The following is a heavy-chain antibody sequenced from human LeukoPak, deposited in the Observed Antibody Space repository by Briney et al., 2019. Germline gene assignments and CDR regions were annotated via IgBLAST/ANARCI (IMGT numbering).Heavy chain of an antibody. D-gene: IGHD6-6*01. V-gene: IGHV3-9*03. CDR1: GFTFDDYA. Sequence: GGSLRLSCAASGFTFDDYAMHWVRQAPGKGLEWVSGISWNSGSIGYADSVKGRFTISRDNAKNSLYLQMNSLRAEDMALYYCAKGYSSSSVVYYFDYWGQGTLVTVSS. CDR3: AKGYSSSSVVYYFDY. J-gene: IGHJ4*02. CDR2: ISWNSGSI.